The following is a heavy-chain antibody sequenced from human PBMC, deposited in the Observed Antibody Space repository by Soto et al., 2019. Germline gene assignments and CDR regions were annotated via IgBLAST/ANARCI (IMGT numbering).Heavy chain of an antibody. CDR1: GGTFSGYF. CDR2: IEHNGNN. CDR3: ARDFRYFPY. D-gene: IGHD3-10*01. V-gene: IGHV4-34*01. Sequence: SETLSLTCAVYGGTFSGYFWTWVRQPPGKGLEWIGEIEHNGNNNINPSLKSRVTLSVDTSKNQISLTLTSVTAADTAVYYCARDFRYFPYWGQGTLVAVSS. J-gene: IGHJ4*02.